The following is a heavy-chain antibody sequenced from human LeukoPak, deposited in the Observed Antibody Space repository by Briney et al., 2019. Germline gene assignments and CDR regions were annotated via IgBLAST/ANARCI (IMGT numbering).Heavy chain of an antibody. V-gene: IGHV3-11*01. CDR1: GFKFDDHG. Sequence: GGSLRLSCAASGFKFDDHGMSWVRQVPGKGLEWISDVGGSDNFISYSDSVKGRFTISRDYANNSLYLQMNSLRVDDTAVYYCARETVAGTFDYWGQGTLVTVSS. J-gene: IGHJ4*02. CDR3: ARETVAGTFDY. D-gene: IGHD6-19*01. CDR2: VGGSDNFI.